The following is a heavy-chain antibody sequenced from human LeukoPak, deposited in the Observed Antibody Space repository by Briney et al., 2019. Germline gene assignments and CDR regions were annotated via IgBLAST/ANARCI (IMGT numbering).Heavy chain of an antibody. D-gene: IGHD4-17*01. CDR3: ANGDLYYFDY. CDR2: ISGSGGST. Sequence: PGGSLRLSCAASGFTLSSYAMSWVRQAPGKGLEWVSAISGSGGSTYYADPVKGRFTISRDNSKNTLYLQMNSLRAEDTAVYYCANGDLYYFDYWGQGTLVTVSS. V-gene: IGHV3-23*01. J-gene: IGHJ4*02. CDR1: GFTLSSYA.